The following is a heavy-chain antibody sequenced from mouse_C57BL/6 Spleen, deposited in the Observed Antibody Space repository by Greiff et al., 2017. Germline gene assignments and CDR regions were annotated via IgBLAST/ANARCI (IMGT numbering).Heavy chain of an antibody. CDR2: INPNNGGT. D-gene: IGHD4-1*01. V-gene: IGHV1-26*01. CDR1: GYTFTDYY. CDR3: ARGGTADY. J-gene: IGHJ2*01. Sequence: EVQLQQSGPELVKPGASVKISCKASGYTFTDYYMNWVKQSPGKSLEWIGDINPNNGGTSYNQKFKGKATLTVDKSSSTAYMELRSLTSEDSAVYYCARGGTADYWGQGTTLTVSS.